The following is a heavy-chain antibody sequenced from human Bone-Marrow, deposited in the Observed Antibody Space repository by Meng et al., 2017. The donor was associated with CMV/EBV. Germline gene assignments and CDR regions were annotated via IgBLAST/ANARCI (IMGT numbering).Heavy chain of an antibody. CDR3: ARGSRVIGLTPQRRYGMDV. CDR1: GGSFSGYY. J-gene: IGHJ6*02. Sequence: SETLSLTCAVYGGSFSGYYLSWIRQPPGKGLEWIGEINHSGSTNYNPSLKSRVIISVDTSKNQFSLKLSSVTAADTAVYYCARGSRVIGLTPQRRYGMDVWGQGTTVTVSS. D-gene: IGHD2/OR15-2a*01. V-gene: IGHV4-34*01. CDR2: INHSGST.